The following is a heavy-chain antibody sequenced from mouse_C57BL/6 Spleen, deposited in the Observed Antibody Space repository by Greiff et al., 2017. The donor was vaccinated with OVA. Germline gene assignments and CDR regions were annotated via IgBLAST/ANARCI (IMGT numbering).Heavy chain of an antibody. CDR1: GYTFTTYP. D-gene: IGHD2-4*01. J-gene: IGHJ3*01. CDR3: ARRGYDYDGAWFAY. CDR2: FHPYNDDT. V-gene: IGHV1-47*01. Sequence: QVQLQQSGAELVKPGASVKMSCKASGYTFTTYPIEWMKQNHGKSLEWIGNFHPYNDDTKYNEKFKGKATLTVEKSSSTVYLELSRLTADDAAVYYCARRGYDYDGAWFAYWGQGTLVTVSA.